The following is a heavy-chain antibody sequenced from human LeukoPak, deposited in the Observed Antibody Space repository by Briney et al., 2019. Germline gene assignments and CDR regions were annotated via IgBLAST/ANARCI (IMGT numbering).Heavy chain of an antibody. J-gene: IGHJ4*02. Sequence: SQTLSLTCAVSGGSISSGGYSWSWIRQPPGKGLEWIGYIYHSGSTYYNPSLKSRVTISVDRSKNQFSLKLSSVTAADTAVYYCARSSGIYSNRRYFDYWGQGTLVTVSS. CDR3: ARSSGIYSNRRYFDY. D-gene: IGHD4-11*01. CDR2: IYHSGST. CDR1: GGSISSGGYS. V-gene: IGHV4-30-2*01.